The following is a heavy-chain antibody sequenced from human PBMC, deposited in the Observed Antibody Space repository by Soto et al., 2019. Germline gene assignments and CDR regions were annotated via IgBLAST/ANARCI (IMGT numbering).Heavy chain of an antibody. V-gene: IGHV3-7*03. CDR1: GFTFSSYW. Sequence: GGSLRLSCAASGFTFSSYWMSWVRQAPGKGLEWVANIKQGGSEKYYVDSVKGRFTISRDNAKNSLYPQMNSLRAEDTAVYYCARDFDSGSYYGGDYFDYWGQGTLVTVSS. J-gene: IGHJ4*02. CDR2: IKQGGSEK. D-gene: IGHD1-26*01. CDR3: ARDFDSGSYYGGDYFDY.